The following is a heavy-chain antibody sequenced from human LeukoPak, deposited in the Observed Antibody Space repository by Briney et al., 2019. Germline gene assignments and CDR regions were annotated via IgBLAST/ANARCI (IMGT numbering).Heavy chain of an antibody. J-gene: IGHJ5*02. V-gene: IGHV1-24*01. CDR1: VYTLTNIS. Sequence: ASVKVSCKISVYTLTNISLHWVRQAPGKGLEWMGRFDLEVGETFYAQKFQGSVTMTEDPSADTAYMELRSLSSEDTVVYYWGIGRKFFWLLCHHWGQGTLVTVSS. D-gene: IGHD3-9*01. CDR2: FDLEVGET. CDR3: GIGRKFFWLLCHH.